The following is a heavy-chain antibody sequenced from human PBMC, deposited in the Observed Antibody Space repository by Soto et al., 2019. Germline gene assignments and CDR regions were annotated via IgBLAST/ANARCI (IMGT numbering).Heavy chain of an antibody. CDR2: IIPIFGTA. CDR3: AFPGRYSSGWYGLGGY. Sequence: SVKVSCKASGGTFSSYAISWVRQAPGQGLEWMGGIIPIFGTANYAQKFQGRVTITADESTSTTYMELSSLRSEDTAVYYCAFPGRYSSGWYGLGGYWGQGTLVTVSS. CDR1: GGTFSSYA. J-gene: IGHJ4*02. D-gene: IGHD6-19*01. V-gene: IGHV1-69*13.